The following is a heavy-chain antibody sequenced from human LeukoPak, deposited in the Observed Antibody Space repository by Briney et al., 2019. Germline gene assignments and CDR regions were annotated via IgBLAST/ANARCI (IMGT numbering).Heavy chain of an antibody. Sequence: PSETLSLTCAVYGGSFGGYYWSWIRQPPGKGLEWIGEINHSGSTNYNPSLKSRVTISVDTSKNQFSLKLSSVTAADTAVYYCARGAAARLGYFDYWGQGTLVTVSS. V-gene: IGHV4-34*01. J-gene: IGHJ4*02. CDR3: ARGAAARLGYFDY. CDR1: GGSFGGYY. D-gene: IGHD6-6*01. CDR2: INHSGST.